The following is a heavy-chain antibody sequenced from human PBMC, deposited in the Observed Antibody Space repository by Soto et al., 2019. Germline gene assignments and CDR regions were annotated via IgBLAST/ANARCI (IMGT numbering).Heavy chain of an antibody. Sequence: PGESLKISCKGSGYTFTSHWIAWVRQMPGKGLEWMGIMYPGESDTRYSLSFQGQVTISADKSISTAYLQWSSLKASDTAMYYCARIYSGRYRLDVWGQGTTVTVSS. V-gene: IGHV5-51*01. CDR1: GYTFTSHW. CDR3: ARIYSGRYRLDV. J-gene: IGHJ6*02. D-gene: IGHD1-26*01. CDR2: MYPGESDT.